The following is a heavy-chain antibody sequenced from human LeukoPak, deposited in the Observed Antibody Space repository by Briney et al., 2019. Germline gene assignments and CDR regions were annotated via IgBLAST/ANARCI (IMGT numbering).Heavy chain of an antibody. D-gene: IGHD6-13*01. CDR2: ITSSSSHI. Sequence: GGSLRLSCAASGFTVSSHYMNWVRQAPGKGLEWVSSITSSSSHIYYADSVKGRFTISRDNAKNSLYLQIDSLRAEDTAVYYCARDPYSGSYVDYYYYYYMDVWGKGTTVTISS. J-gene: IGHJ6*03. V-gene: IGHV3-21*01. CDR1: GFTVSSHY. CDR3: ARDPYSGSYVDYYYYYYMDV.